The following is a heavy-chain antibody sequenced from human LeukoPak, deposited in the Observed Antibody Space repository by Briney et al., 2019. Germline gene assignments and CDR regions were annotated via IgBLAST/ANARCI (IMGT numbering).Heavy chain of an antibody. CDR1: GFTFGDYS. CDR3: AKGLHGVSFSFDY. V-gene: IGHV3-43*02. D-gene: IGHD5-24*01. J-gene: IGHJ4*02. Sequence: PGGSLRLSRAASGFTFGDYSMHWVRQTPGKGLEWVSLINGDALTAHYGDSVRGRFTISRNNSKNSLYLQMNGLRTEDTAFYYCAKGLHGVSFSFDYWGRGTLVTVSS. CDR2: INGDALTA.